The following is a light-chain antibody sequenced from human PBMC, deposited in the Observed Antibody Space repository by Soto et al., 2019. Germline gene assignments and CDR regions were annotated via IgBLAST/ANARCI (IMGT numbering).Light chain of an antibody. CDR1: KLGDKY. CDR3: QAWDSSTDVV. CDR2: QDS. J-gene: IGLJ2*01. Sequence: SYELTQPPSVSVSPGQTASITCSGDKLGDKYACWYQQKPGQSPVLVIYQDSKRPSVIPERFSGSNSRNTATLTISGTQAMDEADYYCQAWDSSTDVVFGGGTQLTVL. V-gene: IGLV3-1*01.